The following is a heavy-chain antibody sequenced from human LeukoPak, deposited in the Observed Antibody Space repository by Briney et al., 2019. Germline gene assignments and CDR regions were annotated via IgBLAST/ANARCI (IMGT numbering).Heavy chain of an antibody. V-gene: IGHV3-30-3*01. CDR1: GFTFSSYA. CDR2: ISYDGSNK. J-gene: IGHJ3*02. Sequence: GGSLRPSCAASGFTFSSYAMHWVRQAPGKGLEWVAVISYDGSNKYYADSVKSRFTISRDNSKNTLYLQMNSLRAEDTAVYYCAREPYYYDSSGSYDAFDIWGQGTMVTVSS. D-gene: IGHD3-22*01. CDR3: AREPYYYDSSGSYDAFDI.